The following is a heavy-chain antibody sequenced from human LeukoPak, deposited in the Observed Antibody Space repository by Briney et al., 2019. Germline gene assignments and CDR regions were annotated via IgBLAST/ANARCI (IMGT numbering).Heavy chain of an antibody. CDR3: ARGRGIAALRGYYYYYMDV. D-gene: IGHD6-13*01. V-gene: IGHV4-34*01. Sequence: SETLSLTCAVYGGSFSGYYWSWIRQPPGKGLEWIGEINHSGSTNYNPSLKSRVTISVDTSKNQFSLKLSSVTAADTAVYYCARGRGIAALRGYYYYYMDVWGKGTTVTVSS. J-gene: IGHJ6*03. CDR1: GGSFSGYY. CDR2: INHSGST.